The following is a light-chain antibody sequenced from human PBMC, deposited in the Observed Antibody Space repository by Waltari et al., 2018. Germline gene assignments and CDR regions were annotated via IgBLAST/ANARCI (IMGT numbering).Light chain of an antibody. V-gene: IGLV2-14*03. CDR3: SSYSTSSSLIL. Sequence: QSALSQPASVSGSPGQSITISCTGASSDVGGLHYVSWYQQHPGKAPKLIIRDVNNRPSGVSNRFSGSKSGNTASLTISGLQAEDEADYYCSSYSTSSSLILFGEGTKVTVL. CDR2: DVN. J-gene: IGLJ2*01. CDR1: SSDVGGLHY.